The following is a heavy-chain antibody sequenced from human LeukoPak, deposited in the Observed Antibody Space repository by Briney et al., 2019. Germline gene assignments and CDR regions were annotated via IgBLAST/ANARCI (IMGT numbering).Heavy chain of an antibody. CDR3: ARGREYPLLFDY. CDR1: GGSISSYY. V-gene: IGHV4-59*01. Sequence: SGTLSLTCTVSGGSISSYYWSWIRQPPGKGLEWIGYIYYSGSTNYNPSLKSRVTISVDTSKNQFSLKLSSVTAADTAVYYCARGREYPLLFDYWGQGTLVTVSS. CDR2: IYYSGST. D-gene: IGHD2-2*01. J-gene: IGHJ4*02.